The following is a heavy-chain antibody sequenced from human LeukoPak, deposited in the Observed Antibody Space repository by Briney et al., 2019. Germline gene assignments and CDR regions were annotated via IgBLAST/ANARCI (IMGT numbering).Heavy chain of an antibody. CDR1: GYSISSSNW. CDR3: ARDRGVKSVDY. CDR2: IYYSGST. V-gene: IGHV4-28*03. D-gene: IGHD3-10*01. Sequence: SDTLSLTCAVSGYSISSSNWWGWIRQPPGKGLEWIGYIYYSGSTYYNPSLKSRVTMSVDTSKNQFSLKLSSVTAADTAVYYCARDRGVKSVDYWGQGTLVTVSS. J-gene: IGHJ4*02.